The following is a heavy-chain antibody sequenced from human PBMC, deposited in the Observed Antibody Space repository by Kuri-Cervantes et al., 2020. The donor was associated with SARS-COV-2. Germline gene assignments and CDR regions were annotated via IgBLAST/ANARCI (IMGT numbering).Heavy chain of an antibody. J-gene: IGHJ5*02. Sequence: SETLSLTCTVSGGSISSSSYYWGWIRQPPGKGLEWIGSIYYSGSTYYNPSLKSRVTMSIDTSKNQFSLNLSSVTAADTAVYYCARHNRHYDFWSGYSSPYNWFDPWGQGTLVTVSS. CDR1: GGSISSSSYY. D-gene: IGHD3-3*01. CDR3: ARHNRHYDFWSGYSSPYNWFDP. CDR2: IYYSGST. V-gene: IGHV4-39*01.